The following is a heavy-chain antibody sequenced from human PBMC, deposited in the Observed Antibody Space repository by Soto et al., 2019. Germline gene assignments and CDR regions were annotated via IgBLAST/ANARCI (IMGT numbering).Heavy chain of an antibody. CDR1: GFTFSSYD. D-gene: IGHD5-12*01. V-gene: IGHV3-13*04. J-gene: IGHJ5*02. CDR2: IGTAGDT. CDR3: ARGGGSVATPWFDP. Sequence: EVQLVESGGGLVQPGGSLRLSCAASGFTFSSYDMHWVRQATGNGLEWVSAIGTAGDTYYPGSVKGRFTISTENAKNSLYLQMNSLGAGDTAVYYCARGGGSVATPWFDPWGQGTLVTVSS.